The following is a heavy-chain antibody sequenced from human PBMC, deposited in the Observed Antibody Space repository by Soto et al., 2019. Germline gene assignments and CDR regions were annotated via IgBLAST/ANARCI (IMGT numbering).Heavy chain of an antibody. Sequence: ASVKVSCKASGYTFTSYAMHWGRQAPGQRLEWMGWINAGNGNTKYSQKFQGRVTITRDTSASTAYMELSSLRSEDTAVYYCARAPSWYNFDYWGQGTLVTVSS. CDR1: GYTFTSYA. V-gene: IGHV1-3*01. CDR2: INAGNGNT. CDR3: ARAPSWYNFDY. D-gene: IGHD6-13*01. J-gene: IGHJ4*02.